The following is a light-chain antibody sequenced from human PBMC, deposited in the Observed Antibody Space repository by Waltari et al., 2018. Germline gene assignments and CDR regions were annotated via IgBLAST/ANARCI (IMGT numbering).Light chain of an antibody. CDR3: AAWDDSLKGVV. J-gene: IGLJ2*01. Sequence: QSVLTQPPSASGTPGQKITISCSGSTSNIGSTTVDWYQQLPGTAPKLLMYSNNLRPSGVPERFYGSKSGSSASLAIFGLQSEDDADYYCAAWDDSLKGVVFGGGTKVTVL. CDR1: TSNIGSTT. V-gene: IGLV1-44*01. CDR2: SNN.